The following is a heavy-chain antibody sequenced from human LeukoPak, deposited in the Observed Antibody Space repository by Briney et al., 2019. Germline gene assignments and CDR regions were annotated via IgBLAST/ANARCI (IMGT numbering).Heavy chain of an antibody. CDR1: GYTFGNFG. J-gene: IGHJ4*02. CDR2: ISAYNGNT. V-gene: IGHV1-18*01. D-gene: IGHD1-1*01. Sequence: ASVRVSCKTSGYTFGNFGVSWLRQAPGQAPGQGLEWMAWISAYNGNTKYAQRFQGRVTVSFDTSTSTLELRSLRSDDTALYYCARDNPSASGRPLLDHWGQGSLVIVSS. CDR3: ARDNPSASGRPLLDH.